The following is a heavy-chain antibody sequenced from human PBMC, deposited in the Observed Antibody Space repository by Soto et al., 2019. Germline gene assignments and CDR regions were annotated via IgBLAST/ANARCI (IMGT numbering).Heavy chain of an antibody. D-gene: IGHD2-2*01. J-gene: IGHJ4*02. CDR1: GGAISGGDYY. CDR2: IYYRGDT. Sequence: PSETLSLTGTVSGGAISGGDYYWSWSRQPPGKGLEWIGYIYYRGDTYYNPSLKSRLTISVDTSNNQFSLRLSSVTAADTAVYYCGRDVVTMSMGVGGQVDYWGLGTLVTVSS. CDR3: GRDVVTMSMGVGGQVDY. V-gene: IGHV4-30-4*08.